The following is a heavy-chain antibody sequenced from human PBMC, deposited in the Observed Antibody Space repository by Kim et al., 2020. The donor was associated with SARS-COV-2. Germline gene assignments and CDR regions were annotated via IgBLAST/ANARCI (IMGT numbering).Heavy chain of an antibody. V-gene: IGHV4-34*01. D-gene: IGHD1-26*01. Sequence: SETLSLTCAVYGGSFSGYYWSWIRQPPGKGLEWIGEINHSGSTNYNPSLKSRVTISVDTSKNQFSLKLSSVTAADTAVYYCARAYPYFSWFDPWGQGTLVTVSS. J-gene: IGHJ5*02. CDR3: ARAYPYFSWFDP. CDR1: GGSFSGYY. CDR2: INHSGST.